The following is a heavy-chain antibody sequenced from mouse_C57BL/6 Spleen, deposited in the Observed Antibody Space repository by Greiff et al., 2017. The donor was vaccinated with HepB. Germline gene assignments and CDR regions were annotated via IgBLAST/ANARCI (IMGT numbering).Heavy chain of an antibody. J-gene: IGHJ2*01. CDR1: GYAFSSSW. CDR2: IYPGDGDT. V-gene: IGHV1-82*01. Sequence: VKLQESGPELVKPGASVKISCKASGYAFSSSWMNWVKQRPGKGLEWIGRIYPGDGDTNYNGKFKGKATLTADKSSSTAYMQLSSLTSEDSAVYFCARPAGSSYFDYWGQGTTLTVSS. D-gene: IGHD1-1*01. CDR3: ARPAGSSYFDY.